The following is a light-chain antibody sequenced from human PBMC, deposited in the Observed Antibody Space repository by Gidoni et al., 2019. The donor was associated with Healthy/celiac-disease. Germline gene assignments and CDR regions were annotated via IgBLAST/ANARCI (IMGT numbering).Light chain of an antibody. CDR3: CSYAGTDIHYF. CDR2: DIN. J-gene: IGLJ1*01. Sequence: QSALTQPRSVSGSPGQSVTISCTGTSSAVGASKNVSWYQQYPGKAPKVIIFDINQRPSGFPDRFSGSKSGNTASLTISGLQAEDEADYYCCSYAGTDIHYFFGTGTRVTVL. CDR1: SSAVGASKN. V-gene: IGLV2-11*01.